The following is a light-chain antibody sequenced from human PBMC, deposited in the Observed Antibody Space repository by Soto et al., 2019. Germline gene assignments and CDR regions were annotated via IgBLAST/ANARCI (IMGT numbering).Light chain of an antibody. CDR1: QSVSSY. Sequence: EIVMTQSPATLSVSPWERATLSCRASQSVSSYLAWYQQKPGQAPRLLIYGASSRATGIPDRFSGSGSGTDFTLTISRLEPEDFAVYYCQQYGSSRRWTFGQGTKVDI. V-gene: IGKV3-20*01. CDR3: QQYGSSRRWT. CDR2: GAS. J-gene: IGKJ1*01.